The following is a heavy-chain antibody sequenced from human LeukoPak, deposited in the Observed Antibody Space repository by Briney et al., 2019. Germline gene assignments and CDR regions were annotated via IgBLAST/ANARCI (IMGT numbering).Heavy chain of an antibody. J-gene: IGHJ6*03. Sequence: SETLSLTCAVYGGSFSGYYWSWIRQPPGKGLEWIGEINHSGSTYYNPSLKSRVTISVDTSKNQFSLKLSSVTAADTAVYYCARAYCGGDCQYYYHYYMDVWGKGTTVTVSS. CDR3: ARAYCGGDCQYYYHYYMDV. D-gene: IGHD2-21*02. V-gene: IGHV4-34*01. CDR1: GGSFSGYY. CDR2: INHSGST.